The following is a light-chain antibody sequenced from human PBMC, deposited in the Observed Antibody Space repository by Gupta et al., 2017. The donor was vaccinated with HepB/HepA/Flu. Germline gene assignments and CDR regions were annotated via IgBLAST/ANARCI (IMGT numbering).Light chain of an antibody. J-gene: IGLJ1*01. CDR3: AAWDDSLSAYV. V-gene: IGLV1-47*02. CDR1: NSNVGRDN. CDR2: NDY. Sequence: QSVLTQPPSASGTPGQRVTISCSGSNSNVGRDNVYWYQQVPGAAPKLLIYNDYQRPSGIPDRFSGSKSGISASLAISGLRSEDEAYYYCAAWDDSLSAYVFGTGTRFTVL.